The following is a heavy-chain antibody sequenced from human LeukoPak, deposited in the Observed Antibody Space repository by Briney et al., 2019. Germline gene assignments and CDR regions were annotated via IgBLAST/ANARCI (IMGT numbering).Heavy chain of an antibody. D-gene: IGHD3-16*02. J-gene: IGHJ4*02. V-gene: IGHV1-2*02. CDR3: ARSRDYVWGSYRYSGNDY. Sequence: ASVKVSCKASGDTFTGYYMHWVRQAPGQGLEWMGWINPNSGGTNYAQKFQGRVTMTRDTSISTAYMELSRLRSDDTAVYYCARSRDYVWGSYRYSGNDYWGQGTLVTVSS. CDR2: INPNSGGT. CDR1: GDTFTGYY.